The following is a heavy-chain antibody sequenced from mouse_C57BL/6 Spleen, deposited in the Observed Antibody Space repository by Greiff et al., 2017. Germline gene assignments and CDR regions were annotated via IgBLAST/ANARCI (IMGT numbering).Heavy chain of an antibody. CDR3: ARDTRGSSSAWFAY. D-gene: IGHD1-1*01. CDR1: GFTFSSYA. CDR2: ISDGGSYT. J-gene: IGHJ3*01. V-gene: IGHV5-4*01. Sequence: EVQLLESGGGLVKPGGSLKLSCAASGFTFSSYAMSWVRQTPEKRLEWVATISDGGSYTYYTDNVKGRFTLSRDNAKNNLYLQMSHLKSEDTAMYYCARDTRGSSSAWFAYWGQGTLVTVSA.